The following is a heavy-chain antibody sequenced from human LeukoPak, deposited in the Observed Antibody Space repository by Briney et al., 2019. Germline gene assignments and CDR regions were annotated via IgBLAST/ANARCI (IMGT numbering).Heavy chain of an antibody. Sequence: GGSLRLSCAASGFTFSSYSMNWVRQAPGKGLEWVSYISSSGSTIYYADSVKGRFTISRDNAKNSLYLQMNSLRAEDTAVYYCARDNDLLRYFDWPLDYWGQGTLVTVSS. J-gene: IGHJ4*02. CDR3: ARDNDLLRYFDWPLDY. D-gene: IGHD3-9*01. CDR1: GFTFSSYS. CDR2: ISSSGSTI. V-gene: IGHV3-48*04.